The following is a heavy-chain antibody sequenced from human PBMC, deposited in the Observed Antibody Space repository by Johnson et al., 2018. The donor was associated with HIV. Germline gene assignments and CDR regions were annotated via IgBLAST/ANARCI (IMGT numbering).Heavy chain of an antibody. D-gene: IGHD6-13*01. V-gene: IGHV3-20*04. CDR3: AGYSSSSYNAFDI. CDR1: GFIFDDYY. Sequence: EMQLVESGGGVVRPGGSLRLSCAGSGFIFDDYYMTWVRQAPGKGLEWVSGISWNSGSIGYADSVKGRFTISRDNAKNSLYLEMNSLRAEDTALYYCAGYSSSSYNAFDIWGQGPMVTGSS. J-gene: IGHJ3*02. CDR2: ISWNSGSI.